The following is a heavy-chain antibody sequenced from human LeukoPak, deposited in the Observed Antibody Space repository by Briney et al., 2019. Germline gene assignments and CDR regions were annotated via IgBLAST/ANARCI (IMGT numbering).Heavy chain of an antibody. CDR3: ARRRSSGTSDY. CDR2: IYPGDSDT. J-gene: IGHJ4*02. V-gene: IGHV5-51*01. D-gene: IGHD1-26*01. Sequence: GESLQISCKGSGSIFTSYWIGWGRPLPGKSLEWMGIIYPGDSDTRYSPSFQGQVTISADKSISTAYLQWSSLKASDTAMYYCARRRSSGTSDYWGQGTLVTVSS. CDR1: GSIFTSYW.